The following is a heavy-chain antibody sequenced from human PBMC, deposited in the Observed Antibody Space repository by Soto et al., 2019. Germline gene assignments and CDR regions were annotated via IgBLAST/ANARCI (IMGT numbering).Heavy chain of an antibody. Sequence: GGSLRLSCAASGFTFSSYWMSWVRQAPGKGLEWVANITQDGTEKYYVDSVKGRFTISRGNAKNSLYLQMNSLRAEDTAVYYCAKGTAVAANWLDPWGQGTLVTISS. CDR1: GFTFSSYW. V-gene: IGHV3-7*01. J-gene: IGHJ5*02. CDR2: ITQDGTEK. CDR3: AKGTAVAANWLDP. D-gene: IGHD6-19*01.